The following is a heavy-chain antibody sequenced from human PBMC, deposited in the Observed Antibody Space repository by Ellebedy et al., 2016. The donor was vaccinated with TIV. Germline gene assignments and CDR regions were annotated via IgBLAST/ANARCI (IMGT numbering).Heavy chain of an antibody. V-gene: IGHV4-34*01. CDR1: GGSFSGYY. CDR2: INHSGST. CDR3: ARVGATWDYYYYYYMDV. Sequence: SETLSLXXAVYGGSFSGYYWSWIRQPPGKGLEWIGEINHSGSTNYNPSLKSRVTISVDTSKNQFSLKLSSVTAADTAVYYCARVGATWDYYYYYYMDVWGKGTTVTVSS. D-gene: IGHD1-26*01. J-gene: IGHJ6*03.